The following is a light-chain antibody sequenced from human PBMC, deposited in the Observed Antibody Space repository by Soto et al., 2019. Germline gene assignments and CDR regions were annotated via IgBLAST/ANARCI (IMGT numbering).Light chain of an antibody. CDR3: HQYNEWRT. J-gene: IGKJ1*01. CDR2: GAS. V-gene: IGKV3-20*01. Sequence: EIVLTQSPGALSLSPGERATLSCRASQSVNSNYLAWYQQKPGQAPRLLIYGASSRATGIPDRFSGSGSGTDFTLTISRLEPEDVAVYYCHQYNEWRTFGQGTKVDIK. CDR1: QSVNSNY.